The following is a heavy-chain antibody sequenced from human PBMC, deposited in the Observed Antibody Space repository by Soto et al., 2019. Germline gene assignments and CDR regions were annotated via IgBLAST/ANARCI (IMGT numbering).Heavy chain of an antibody. Sequence: SVEVSCKASGGTFSSYAISWVRQAPGQGLEWMGGIIPIFGTANYAQKFQGRVTITADESTSTAYMELSSLRSEDTAVYYCASGDCSGGSWYPSYYYYGMDVWGQGTTVTVSS. V-gene: IGHV1-69*13. CDR2: IIPIFGTA. D-gene: IGHD2-15*01. J-gene: IGHJ6*02. CDR3: ASGDCSGGSWYPSYYYYGMDV. CDR1: GGTFSSYA.